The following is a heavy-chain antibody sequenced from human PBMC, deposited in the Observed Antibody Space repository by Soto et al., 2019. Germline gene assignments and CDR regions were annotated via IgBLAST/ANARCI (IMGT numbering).Heavy chain of an antibody. CDR3: ARGTLIAEAGTWFGIDV. V-gene: IGHV3-30*04. Sequence: PGGSLRLSFVVSGFNFSSYAFHVGRQAPGKGLEWVAGISKDGREKSSVDSVKGRFSISRDQSKDTVYLQMNSLGPEDTSVYYCARGTLIAEAGTWFGIDVWGQGTAVTVSS. CDR2: ISKDGREK. J-gene: IGHJ6*02. CDR1: GFNFSSYA. D-gene: IGHD6-19*01.